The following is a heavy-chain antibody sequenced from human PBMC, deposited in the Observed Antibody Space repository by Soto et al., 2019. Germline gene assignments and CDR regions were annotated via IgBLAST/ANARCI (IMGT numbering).Heavy chain of an antibody. J-gene: IGHJ4*02. CDR3: ARRRGGVGGGWTTPYFDY. CDR1: GFSLNTGGVG. D-gene: IGHD6-19*01. Sequence: QITLKESGPTVVKPTQTLTLTCSLSGFSLNTGGVGVGWIRQPPGKALEWLAVIYWDDDKSWNPSLRDRLTINRHAADDQVVLPVTNMDPGDTGTYSCARRRGGVGGGWTTPYFDYWGQGTLVTVSS. V-gene: IGHV2-5*02. CDR2: IYWDDDK.